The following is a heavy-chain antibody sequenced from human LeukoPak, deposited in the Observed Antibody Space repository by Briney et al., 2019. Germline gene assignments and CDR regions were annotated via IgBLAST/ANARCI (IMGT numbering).Heavy chain of an antibody. D-gene: IGHD3-22*01. J-gene: IGHJ3*02. CDR2: IRSKAYGGTT. CDR1: GFTFGDYA. V-gene: IGHV3-49*03. CDR3: TGEGSGSSHDAFDI. Sequence: GGSLRLSCTASGFTFGDYAMSWFRQAPGKGLEWVGFIRSKAYGGTTEYAASVKGRFTISRDDSKSIAYLQMNSLKTEDTAVYYCTGEGSGSSHDAFDIWGQGTMVTVSS.